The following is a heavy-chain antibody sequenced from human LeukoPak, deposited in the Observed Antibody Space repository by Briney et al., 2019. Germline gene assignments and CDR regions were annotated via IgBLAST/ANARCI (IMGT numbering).Heavy chain of an antibody. CDR2: ISSSSSYI. J-gene: IGHJ4*02. D-gene: IGHD4-17*01. CDR1: GFSFSSYS. Sequence: GGSLRLSCAASGFSFSSYSMNWVRQAPGKGLEWVSSISSSSSYIYYADSVKGRFTLSRDNAKNSLYLQMTSLRAEDTAVYYCARVEYYGDHRHLDYWGQGTLVTVSS. V-gene: IGHV3-21*01. CDR3: ARVEYYGDHRHLDY.